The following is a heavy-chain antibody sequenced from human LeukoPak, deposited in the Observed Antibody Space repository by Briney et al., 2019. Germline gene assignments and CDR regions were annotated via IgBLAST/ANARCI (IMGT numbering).Heavy chain of an antibody. CDR1: GYTFTSYD. J-gene: IGHJ4*02. V-gene: IGHV1-8*03. D-gene: IGHD3-22*01. CDR2: MNPNSGNT. CDR3: ARGLYYYDSSGYSVYFDY. Sequence: ASVKVSCKASGYTFTSYDINWVRQATGQGLEWMGWMNPNSGNTSYAQKFQGRVTITRNTSISTAYMELSRLRSDDTAVYYCARGLYYYDSSGYSVYFDYWGQGTLVTVSS.